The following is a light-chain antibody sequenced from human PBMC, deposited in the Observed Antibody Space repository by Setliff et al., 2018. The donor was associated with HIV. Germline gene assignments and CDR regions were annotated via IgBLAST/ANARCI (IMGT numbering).Light chain of an antibody. CDR1: SNDVGAYNT. CDR3: SSYTSNSTDV. V-gene: IGLV2-14*01. CDR2: DVS. Sequence: ALAQPASVSGSPGQSNTISCTGTSNDVGAYNTVYWYQQHPGEAPKLMIYDVSTRPSGVSNRFSGSKSGNTASLTISGLQTEDEADYYCSSYTSNSTDVFGTGTKVTVL. J-gene: IGLJ1*01.